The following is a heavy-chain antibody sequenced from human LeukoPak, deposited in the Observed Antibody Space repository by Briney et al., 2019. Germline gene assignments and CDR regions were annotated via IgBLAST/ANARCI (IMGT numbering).Heavy chain of an antibody. CDR3: AKGGRIAAAVFYVPYYYYYYGMDV. CDR1: GYTFTSYG. Sequence: ASVKVSCKASGYTFTSYGISWVRQAPGQGLEWMGWISAYNGNTNYAQKLQGRVTMTTDTSTSTAYMELRSLRSDDTAVYYCAKGGRIAAAVFYVPYYYYYYGMDVWGQGTTVTVSS. CDR2: ISAYNGNT. J-gene: IGHJ6*02. V-gene: IGHV1-18*01. D-gene: IGHD6-13*01.